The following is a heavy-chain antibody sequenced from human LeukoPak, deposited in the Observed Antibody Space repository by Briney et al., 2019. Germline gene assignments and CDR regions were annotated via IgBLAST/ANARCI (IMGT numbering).Heavy chain of an antibody. CDR1: GFTFDDYG. V-gene: IGHV3-23*01. CDR2: ISGGGVNT. D-gene: IGHD3-22*01. Sequence: GGSLRLSCAASGFTFDDYGMSWVRQAPGKGLEWVSAISGGGVNTYYADSVKGRFTISRDNSKNMLYLQMNSLRAEDTAVYYCAKTLGYSGYFSPWGQGTLVTVSS. J-gene: IGHJ5*02. CDR3: AKTLGYSGYFSP.